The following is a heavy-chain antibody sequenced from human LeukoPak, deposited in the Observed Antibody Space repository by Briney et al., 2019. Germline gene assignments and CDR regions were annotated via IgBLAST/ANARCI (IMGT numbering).Heavy chain of an antibody. J-gene: IGHJ1*01. D-gene: IGHD3-3*01. CDR1: GDSITSSSYY. V-gene: IGHV4-39*01. Sequence: SETLSLTCAVSGDSITSSSYYWGWIRQPPGKGLEWIGSLYYSGTTYYNPSLKSRVTISVDTSKNQFSLKLNSVTAADTAIYYCARGLRSASAPTFQ. CDR2: LYYSGTT. CDR3: ARGLRSASAPTFQ.